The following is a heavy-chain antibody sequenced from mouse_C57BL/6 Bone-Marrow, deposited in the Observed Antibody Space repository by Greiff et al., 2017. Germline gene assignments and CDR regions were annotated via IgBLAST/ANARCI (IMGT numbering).Heavy chain of an antibody. Sequence: EVKLMESGGGLVQPGESLKLSCESNEYEFPSHDMSWVRKTPGKRLELVAAINSDGGSPYYPDTMERRFIISRDNTKKTLYLQMSSLRSEDAALYYWARQSGGLQYYLDYWGQGTTLTVSS. J-gene: IGHJ2*01. CDR3: ARQSGGLQYYLDY. CDR2: INSDGGSP. CDR1: EYEFPSHD. D-gene: IGHD1-3*01. V-gene: IGHV5-2*01.